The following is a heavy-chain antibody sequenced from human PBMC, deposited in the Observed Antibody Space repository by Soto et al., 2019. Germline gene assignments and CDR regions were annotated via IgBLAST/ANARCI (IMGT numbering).Heavy chain of an antibody. D-gene: IGHD6-13*01. J-gene: IGHJ5*02. CDR1: GFTFSSYA. Sequence: GGSLRLSCAASGFTFSSYAMGWVRQAPGEGLEWVSSIGGSGSYTYYADSVKVRFTISRDNFKSTLYLQLNSLRAETTAVYYWAKENLPPYSKGCPLRFDPWGQGTLVTVSS. V-gene: IGHV3-23*01. CDR3: AKENLPPYSKGCPLRFDP. CDR2: IGGSGSYT.